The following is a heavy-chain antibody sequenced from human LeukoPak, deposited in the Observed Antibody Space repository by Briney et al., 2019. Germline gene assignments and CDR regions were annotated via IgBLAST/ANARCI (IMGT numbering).Heavy chain of an antibody. CDR1: GFTFSDYY. Sequence: PGGSLRLSCAASGFTFSDYYMSWIRQAPGKGLEWVSYISSSGSTIYYADSVKGRFTISRDNAKNSLYPQMNSLRAEDTAVYYCARELRGYSSPYYFDYWGQGTLVTVSS. J-gene: IGHJ4*02. CDR3: ARELRGYSSPYYFDY. D-gene: IGHD6-19*01. V-gene: IGHV3-11*04. CDR2: ISSSGSTI.